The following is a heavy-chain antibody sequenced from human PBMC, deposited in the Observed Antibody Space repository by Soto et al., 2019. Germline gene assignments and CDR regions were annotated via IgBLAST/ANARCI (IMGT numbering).Heavy chain of an antibody. J-gene: IGHJ6*03. Sequence: SETLSLTCAVSGGCFSGYYWSWIRQPPGKGLEWIGEINHSGSTNYNPSLKSRVTISVDTSKNQFSLKLSSVTAADTAVYYCARGRSTFLTHITSYYMNVYGKAATDTVSS. D-gene: IGHD1-20*01. V-gene: IGHV4-34*01. CDR1: GGCFSGYY. CDR3: ARGRSTFLTHITSYYMNV. CDR2: INHSGST.